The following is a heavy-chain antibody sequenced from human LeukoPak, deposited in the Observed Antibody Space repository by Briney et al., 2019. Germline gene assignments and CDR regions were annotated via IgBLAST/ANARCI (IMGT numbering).Heavy chain of an antibody. J-gene: IGHJ6*02. CDR3: ARDISFGELLGYYYYGMDV. D-gene: IGHD3-10*01. Sequence: PSETLSLTCTVSGGSISSSSYYWGWIRQPPGKGLEWIGSIYYSGSTYYNPSLKSRVTISVDTSKNQFSLKLSSVTAADTAVYYCARDISFGELLGYYYYGMDVWGQGTLVTVSS. CDR2: IYYSGST. CDR1: GGSISSSSYY. V-gene: IGHV4-39*07.